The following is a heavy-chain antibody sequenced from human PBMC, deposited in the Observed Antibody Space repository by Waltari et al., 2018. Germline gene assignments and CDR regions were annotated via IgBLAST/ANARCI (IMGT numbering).Heavy chain of an antibody. V-gene: IGHV4-34*01. Sequence: QVQLQQWGAGLLKPSETLSLTCAVYGGSFSGYYWSWIRQPPGKGLEWIGEINHSGSTNYIPSLKRRVTISVDTSKNQFSLKLSSVTAADTAVYYCARPWGYYYDSSGYFHYWGQGTLVTVSS. J-gene: IGHJ4*02. D-gene: IGHD3-22*01. CDR2: INHSGST. CDR3: ARPWGYYYDSSGYFHY. CDR1: GGSFSGYY.